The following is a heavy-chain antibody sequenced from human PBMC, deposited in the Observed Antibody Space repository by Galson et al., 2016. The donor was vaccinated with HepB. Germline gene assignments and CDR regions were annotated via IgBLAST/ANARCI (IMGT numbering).Heavy chain of an antibody. CDR3: ARDEWQLGTLYYSMDV. CDR1: GFSVSSRC. D-gene: IGHD4-23*01. J-gene: IGHJ6*02. V-gene: IGHV3-66*01. Sequence: SLRLSCAVSGFSVSSRCISWVRQAPGKGLEWVSVFTGGGSTFYADSVRGSFSISRDNSNNMVHLQMNSLTVEDPAVYFCARDEWQLGTLYYSMDVWGQGTTVTVSS. CDR2: FTGGGST.